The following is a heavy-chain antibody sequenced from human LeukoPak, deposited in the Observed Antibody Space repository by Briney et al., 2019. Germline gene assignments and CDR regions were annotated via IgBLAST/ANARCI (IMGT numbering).Heavy chain of an antibody. CDR1: GGSISSYY. V-gene: IGHV4-4*07. D-gene: IGHD3-9*01. J-gene: IGHJ3*02. CDR3: ARHDAYDILTGYYGAFDI. Sequence: SETLSLTCTVSGGSISSYYWSWIRQPAGKGLEWIGRIYTSGSTNYNPSLKSRVTMSVDTSKNQFSLKLSSVTAADTAVYYCARHDAYDILTGYYGAFDIWGQGTMVTVSS. CDR2: IYTSGST.